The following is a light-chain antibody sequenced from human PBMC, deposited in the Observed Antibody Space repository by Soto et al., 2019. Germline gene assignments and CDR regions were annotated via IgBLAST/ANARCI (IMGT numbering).Light chain of an antibody. J-gene: IGLJ3*02. CDR3: AVWDDSLSGVV. V-gene: IGLV1-47*01. CDR1: SSNIGSNY. Sequence: QAVVTQPPSASGTPGQRVTISCSGSSSNIGSNYVYWYQHLPGTAPKVLIYKNSHRPSGVPDRFSGSKSDTSASLAISGLRSEDEAHYYCAVWDDSLSGVVFGGGTKVPVL. CDR2: KNS.